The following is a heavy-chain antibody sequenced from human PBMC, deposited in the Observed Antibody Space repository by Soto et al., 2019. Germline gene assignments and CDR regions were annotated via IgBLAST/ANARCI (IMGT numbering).Heavy chain of an antibody. CDR3: ARDQYCTNGVCYPMDFDY. CDR2: ISAYNGNT. Sequence: QVQLVQSGAEVKKPGVSVKVSCKASGYTFTSYGISWVRQAPGQGLEWMGWISAYNGNTNYAQKLQGRVTMTTDTSTSTAYMELRSLRSDDTAVYYCARDQYCTNGVCYPMDFDYWGQGTLVTVSS. J-gene: IGHJ4*02. CDR1: GYTFTSYG. V-gene: IGHV1-18*04. D-gene: IGHD2-8*01.